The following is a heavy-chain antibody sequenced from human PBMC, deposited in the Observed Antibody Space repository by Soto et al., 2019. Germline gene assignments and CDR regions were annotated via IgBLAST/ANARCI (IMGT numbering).Heavy chain of an antibody. Sequence: GGSLRLSCAASGFTFDDYAMHWVRQAPGKGLEWVSGISWNSGSIGYADSVKGRFTISRDNAKNSLYLQMNSLRAEDTALYYCAKFWGWFDPWGQGTLVTVSS. J-gene: IGHJ5*02. D-gene: IGHD7-27*01. V-gene: IGHV3-9*01. CDR1: GFTFDDYA. CDR2: ISWNSGSI. CDR3: AKFWGWFDP.